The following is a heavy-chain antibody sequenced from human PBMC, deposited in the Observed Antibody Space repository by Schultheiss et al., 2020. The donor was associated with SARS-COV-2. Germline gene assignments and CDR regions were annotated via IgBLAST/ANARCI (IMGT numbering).Heavy chain of an antibody. Sequence: GGSLRLSCAASGFTFSRYNMNWVRQAPGKGLEWVSSISSSGSLYYTNSVKGRYIISRDNANNSLYLQMSSLRAEDTAMYYCARDLVNWSHGPDYWGQGTLVTVS. CDR1: GFTFSRYN. J-gene: IGHJ4*02. CDR2: ISSSGSL. D-gene: IGHD3-3*01. V-gene: IGHV3-21*06. CDR3: ARDLVNWSHGPDY.